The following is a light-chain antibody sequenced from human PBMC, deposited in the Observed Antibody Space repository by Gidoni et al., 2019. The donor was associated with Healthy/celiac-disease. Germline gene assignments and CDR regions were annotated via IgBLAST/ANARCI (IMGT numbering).Light chain of an antibody. CDR3: SSYTTSSSWV. V-gene: IGLV2-14*01. J-gene: IGLJ3*02. Sequence: QSALTQPASVSGSPGQSITISCTGTSSDVGRYNYVSWYQQHPGKVPKLMIYDVSGRPSGVSNRFSGSKSGNTASLTISGLQAEDEADYYCSSYTTSSSWVFGGGTKLTVL. CDR2: DVS. CDR1: SSDVGRYNY.